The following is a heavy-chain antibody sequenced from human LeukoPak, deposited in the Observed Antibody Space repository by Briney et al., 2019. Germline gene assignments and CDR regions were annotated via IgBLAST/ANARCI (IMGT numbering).Heavy chain of an antibody. D-gene: IGHD3-22*01. Sequence: GGSLRLSCAASGFTFSSYAMSWVRQAPGKGLEWVSAISGSGGSTYYADSVKGRFTVSRDNSKNTLYLQMNSLRAEDTAVYYCAKTDMIVVANDYWGQGTLVTVSS. V-gene: IGHV3-23*01. J-gene: IGHJ4*02. CDR1: GFTFSSYA. CDR2: ISGSGGST. CDR3: AKTDMIVVANDY.